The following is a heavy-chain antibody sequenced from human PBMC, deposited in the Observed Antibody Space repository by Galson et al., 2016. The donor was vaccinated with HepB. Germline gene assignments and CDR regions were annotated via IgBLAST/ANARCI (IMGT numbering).Heavy chain of an antibody. J-gene: IGHJ4*02. CDR1: GGSINSDRHF. Sequence: TLSLTCSVSGGSINSDRHFWSWLRQHPGKALGWIAYVHHTGGTFYNPSLKSRFNISLDTPKNQFSLKLDSVSAADTAVYYCARGSIQGVFDSWGQGALVTVSS. V-gene: IGHV4-31*03. D-gene: IGHD3-16*01. CDR2: VHHTGGT. CDR3: ARGSIQGVFDS.